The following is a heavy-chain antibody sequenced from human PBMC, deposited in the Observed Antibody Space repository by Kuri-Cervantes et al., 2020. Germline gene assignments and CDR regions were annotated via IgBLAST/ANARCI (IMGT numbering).Heavy chain of an antibody. CDR1: GYTLTGYY. Sequence: ASVKVSCKASGYTLTGYYMHWVRQAPGQGLEWMGWINPNSGGTNYAQKFQGRVTMTRDTSISTAYMELSRLRSDDTAVYYCARGRGWFGELIHYWGQGTLVTVSS. CDR2: INPNSGGT. D-gene: IGHD3-10*01. V-gene: IGHV1-2*02. J-gene: IGHJ4*02. CDR3: ARGRGWFGELIHY.